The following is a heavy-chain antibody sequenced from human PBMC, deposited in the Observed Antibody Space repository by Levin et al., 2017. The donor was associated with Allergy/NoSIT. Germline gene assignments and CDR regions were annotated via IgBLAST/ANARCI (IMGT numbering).Heavy chain of an antibody. Sequence: LSQTLSLTCTVSGGSISSYYWSWIRQPPGKGLEWIGYIYYSGSTNYNPSLKSRVTISVDTSKNQFSLKLSSVTAADTAVYYCARGSGIFGVVKGWFDPWGQGTLVTVSS. CDR2: IYYSGST. J-gene: IGHJ5*02. CDR3: ARGSGIFGVVKGWFDP. D-gene: IGHD3-3*01. V-gene: IGHV4-59*01. CDR1: GGSISSYY.